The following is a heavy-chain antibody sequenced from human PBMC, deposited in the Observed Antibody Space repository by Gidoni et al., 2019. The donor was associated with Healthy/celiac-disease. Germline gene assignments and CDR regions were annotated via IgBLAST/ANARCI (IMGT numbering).Heavy chain of an antibody. D-gene: IGHD3-22*01. CDR2: TYYRSKWYN. V-gene: IGHV6-1*01. Sequence: QVQLQQSGPGLVKPSQTLSLTCAISGDSVSSNSAAWNWIRQSPSRGLEWLGRTYYRSKWYNDYAVSVKSRITINPDTSKNQFSLQLNSVTPEDTAVYYCARARGYWGYYDSSGSARFDYWGQGTLVTVSS. CDR1: GDSVSSNSAA. CDR3: ARARGYWGYYDSSGSARFDY. J-gene: IGHJ4*02.